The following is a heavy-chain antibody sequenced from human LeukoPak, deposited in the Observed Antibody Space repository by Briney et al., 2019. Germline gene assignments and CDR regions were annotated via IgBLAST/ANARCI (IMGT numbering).Heavy chain of an antibody. V-gene: IGHV5-51*01. J-gene: IGHJ4*02. CDR1: GCRFNSYY. CDR2: IYPGDPET. CDR3: ARGVDFWSGSPYFDF. D-gene: IGHD3-3*01. Sequence: GESLKISFKASGCRFNSYYIAWVRQMPGKGVEWMGMIYPGDPETRYSPSFQGHVTISLDRSITTAYLQFSSLKASDTAMYYCARGVDFWSGSPYFDFWGQGTLVTVSS.